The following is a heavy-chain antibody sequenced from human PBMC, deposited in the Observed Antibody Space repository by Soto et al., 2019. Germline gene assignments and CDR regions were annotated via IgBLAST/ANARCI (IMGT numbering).Heavy chain of an antibody. CDR2: ISAYNGNT. CDR1: GYTFTSYG. Sequence: QVQLVQAGAEVKKPGATVKVSCKASGYTFTSYGISWVRQAPGQGLEWMGWISAYNGNTNYAQKLQGRVTMTTDTATSTDYMELRSLRSDDTAVYYCARDQWWQQLAPGDAFDMWGQWTMFTVSS. D-gene: IGHD6-13*01. CDR3: ARDQWWQQLAPGDAFDM. V-gene: IGHV1-18*01. J-gene: IGHJ3*02.